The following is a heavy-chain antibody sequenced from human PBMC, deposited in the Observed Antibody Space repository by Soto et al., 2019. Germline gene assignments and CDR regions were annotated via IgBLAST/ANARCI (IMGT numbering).Heavy chain of an antibody. Sequence: GASVKVSCKASGYTFTSYGISWVRQAPGQGLEWMGWISAYNGNTNYAQKLQGRVTMTTDTSTSTAYMELRSLRSDDTAVYYCARDNSFVSAGAFDYWGQGTLVTVSS. CDR1: GYTFTSYG. CDR2: ISAYNGNT. CDR3: ARDNSFVSAGAFDY. V-gene: IGHV1-18*01. J-gene: IGHJ4*02. D-gene: IGHD6-13*01.